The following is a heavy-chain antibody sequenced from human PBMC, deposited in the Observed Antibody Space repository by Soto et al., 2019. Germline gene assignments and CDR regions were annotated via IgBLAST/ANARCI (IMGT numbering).Heavy chain of an antibody. V-gene: IGHV3-23*01. J-gene: IGHJ4*02. D-gene: IGHD5-12*01. CDR1: RFTFSSYA. CDR2: ISGSGGST. Sequence: AGSLRLSCAASRFTFSSYAMSCVRQAPGKGLEWVSAISGSGGSTYYADSVKGRFTISRDNSKNTLHLQTNSLRAEDTAVYYCAKGDTGYEQDYFDYWGQGTLVTVSS. CDR3: AKGDTGYEQDYFDY.